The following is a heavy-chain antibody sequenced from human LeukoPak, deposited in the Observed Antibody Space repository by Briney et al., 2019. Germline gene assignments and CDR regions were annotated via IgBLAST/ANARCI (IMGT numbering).Heavy chain of an antibody. D-gene: IGHD3-22*01. CDR3: ARDYYDSSGYTLRAN. Sequence: PGGSLRLSCAASGFTFSRHTMHWVRQAPGKGLEWLAVLSYDGIDAYYADSVKGRFTISRDNAKNSLYLQMNSLRAEDTAVYYCARDYYDSSGYTLRANWGQGTQVTVSS. J-gene: IGHJ4*02. V-gene: IGHV3-33*08. CDR2: LSYDGIDA. CDR1: GFTFSRHT.